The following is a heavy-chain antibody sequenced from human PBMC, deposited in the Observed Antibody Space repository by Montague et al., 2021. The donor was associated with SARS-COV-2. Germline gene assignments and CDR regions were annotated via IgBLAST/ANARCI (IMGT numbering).Heavy chain of an antibody. D-gene: IGHD3-10*01. J-gene: IGHJ3*01. CDR2: IYYSGST. Sequence: SETLSLTCTVSGGSIRSSSYYWGWIRQPPGKGPEWIGNIYYSGSTYYNPSLKSRVTISVDTSKDQFSLNLNSVTVADTAIYFCARPASGIGNAFDVWGQGTMVTVSS. CDR1: GGSIRSSSYY. V-gene: IGHV4-39*01. CDR3: ARPASGIGNAFDV.